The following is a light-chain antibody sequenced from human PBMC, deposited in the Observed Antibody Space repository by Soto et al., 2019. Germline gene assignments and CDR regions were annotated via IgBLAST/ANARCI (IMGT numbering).Light chain of an antibody. Sequence: IRMTQAPASLSASVGDPVTITCRASQSISSHLNWYQQKPGKAPNLLMYTASNLQSGVPSRFSGSGSGPAFPLPITSRQPEDFATYYCQQSYRTPISFGQGTRLEIK. CDR3: QQSYRTPIS. CDR1: QSISSH. CDR2: TAS. V-gene: IGKV1-39*01. J-gene: IGKJ5*01.